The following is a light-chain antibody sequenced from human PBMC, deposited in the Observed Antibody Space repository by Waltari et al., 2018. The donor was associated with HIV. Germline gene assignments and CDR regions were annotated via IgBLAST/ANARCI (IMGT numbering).Light chain of an antibody. J-gene: IGLJ3*02. CDR2: RNN. Sequence: QSVLTQPHPASGTPGQRVPISCSGSSPNIGRNYVYWYQQLPRTAPKLLIHRNNQRPSGVPDRFSGSKSGTSVSLAISGLRSEDEADYYCAAWDDRLSGWVFGGGTKLTV. CDR1: SPNIGRNY. V-gene: IGLV1-47*01. CDR3: AAWDDRLSGWV.